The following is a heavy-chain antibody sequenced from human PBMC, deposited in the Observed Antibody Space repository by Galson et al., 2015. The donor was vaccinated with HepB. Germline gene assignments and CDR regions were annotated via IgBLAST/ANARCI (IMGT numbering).Heavy chain of an antibody. J-gene: IGHJ6*02. CDR3: ALIPGMAVSGGLSYYYYAMDV. Sequence: SVKVSCKASGGTFNSFAVSWVRQAPGQGLEWMGGIIPMFGAPHYAQKFKGRATINADKSTTTTHLELNSLTSEDTAIYYCALIPGMAVSGGLSYYYYAMDVWGQGPPVTVSS. V-gene: IGHV1-69*06. CDR2: IIPMFGAP. D-gene: IGHD3-10*01. CDR1: GGTFNSFA.